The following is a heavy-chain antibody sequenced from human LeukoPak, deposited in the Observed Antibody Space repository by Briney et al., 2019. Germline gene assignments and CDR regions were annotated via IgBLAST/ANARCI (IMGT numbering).Heavy chain of an antibody. CDR1: GGSISSSSYY. Sequence: PSETLSLTCTVSGGSISSSSYYWGWIRQPPGTGREWIVSIYYSGSTYYNPSLKSRVTISVDTSKNQFSLKLSSVTAADTAVYYCASPPYSGYDEVYYFDYWGQGTLVTVSS. CDR3: ASPPYSGYDEVYYFDY. CDR2: IYYSGST. V-gene: IGHV4-39*07. J-gene: IGHJ4*02. D-gene: IGHD5-12*01.